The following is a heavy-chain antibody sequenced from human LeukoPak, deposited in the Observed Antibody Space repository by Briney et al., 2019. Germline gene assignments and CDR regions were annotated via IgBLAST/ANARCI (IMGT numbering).Heavy chain of an antibody. J-gene: IGHJ4*02. V-gene: IGHV4-4*07. CDR1: GGSISSYF. CDR2: IYISGDT. D-gene: IGHD6-19*01. Sequence: SETLSHTCTVSGGSISSYFWSWIRQPAGKGLEWIGLIYISGDTNYNPSLKSRVTMSVDTSKNHLSLKLSSVTAADTAVYYCATGIPITSGWYYFDHWGQGIPVTVSS. CDR3: ATGIPITSGWYYFDH.